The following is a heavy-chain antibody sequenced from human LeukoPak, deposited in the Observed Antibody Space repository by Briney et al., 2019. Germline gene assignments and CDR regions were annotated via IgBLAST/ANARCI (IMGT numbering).Heavy chain of an antibody. CDR3: ARGKLELHKYYFDY. V-gene: IGHV3-33*01. J-gene: IGHJ4*02. CDR1: GFTFSSYG. Sequence: PGGSLRPSCAASGFTFSSYGMHWVRQAPGKGLEWVAVIWYDGSNKYYADSVKGRFTISRDNSKNTLYLQMNSLRAEDTAVYYCARGKLELHKYYFDYWGQGTLVTVSS. CDR2: IWYDGSNK. D-gene: IGHD1-7*01.